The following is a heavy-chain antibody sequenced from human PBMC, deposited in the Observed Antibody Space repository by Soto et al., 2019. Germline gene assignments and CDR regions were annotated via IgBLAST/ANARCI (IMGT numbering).Heavy chain of an antibody. CDR1: GYTFTGYY. CDR3: AILVGAENDAFDI. CDR2: INPNSGGT. Sequence: GASVKVSCKASGYTFTGYYMHWVRQAPGQGLEWMGWINPNSGGTNYAQKFQGWVTMTRDTSISTAYMELSRLRSDDTAVYYCAILVGAENDAFDIWGQGTMVTVSS. V-gene: IGHV1-2*04. D-gene: IGHD1-26*01. J-gene: IGHJ3*02.